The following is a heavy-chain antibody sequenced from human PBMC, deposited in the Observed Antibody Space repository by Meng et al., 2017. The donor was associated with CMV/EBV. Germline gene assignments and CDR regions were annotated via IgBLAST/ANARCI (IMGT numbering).Heavy chain of an antibody. J-gene: IGHJ4*02. D-gene: IGHD3-3*01. CDR1: GFTLSSYE. Sequence: GGSLRLSCAASGFTLSSYEMNWVRQAPGKGLEGVSYISSSGSTIYYADSVKGRFTISRDNAKNSLYLQMNSLRAEDTAVYYCARGPTTRGLAWDFWGGYSNYFDYWGQGTLVTVSS. CDR2: ISSSGSTI. CDR3: ARGPTTRGLAWDFWGGYSNYFDY. V-gene: IGHV3-48*03.